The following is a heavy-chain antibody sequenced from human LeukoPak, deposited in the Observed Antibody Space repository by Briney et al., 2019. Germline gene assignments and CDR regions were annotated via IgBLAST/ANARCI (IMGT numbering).Heavy chain of an antibody. CDR3: ARSYDILTGYHLDY. CDR2: INPNSGGT. D-gene: IGHD3-9*01. Sequence: LGASVKVSCKASGYTFTGYYMHWVRQAPGQGLDGMGWINPNSGGTNYAQKFQGRVTMTRDTSISTAYMELSRLRSDDTAVYYCARSYDILTGYHLDYWGQGTLVTVSS. J-gene: IGHJ4*02. CDR1: GYTFTGYY. V-gene: IGHV1-2*03.